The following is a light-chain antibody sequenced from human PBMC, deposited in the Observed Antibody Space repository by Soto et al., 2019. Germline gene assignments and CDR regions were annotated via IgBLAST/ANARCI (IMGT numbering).Light chain of an antibody. Sequence: QSALTQPASVSGSPGQSITISCTGTSSDVGGYNYVSWYQQYPGKAPKLMIYEVTHRPSGVSNRFSGSKSGNTASLTISGLQAEDEADYYCCSYTRTGTLVFAGGTKLTVL. CDR1: SSDVGGYNY. CDR3: CSYTRTGTLV. J-gene: IGLJ2*01. CDR2: EVT. V-gene: IGLV2-14*01.